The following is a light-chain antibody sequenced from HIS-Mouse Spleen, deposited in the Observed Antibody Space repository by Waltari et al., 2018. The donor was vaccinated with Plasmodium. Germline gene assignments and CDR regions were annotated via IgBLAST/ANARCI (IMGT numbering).Light chain of an antibody. CDR1: SSDVGGYNY. CDR2: EVS. J-gene: IGLJ2*01. Sequence: QSALTQPASVSGSPGQSITISCTGTSSDVGGYNYVSWYQQPPGKAPKPMIYEVSNRPSGVSNRFSGSKSGNTASLTISGLQAEDEADYYCSSYTSSSTRVFGGGTKLTVL. CDR3: SSYTSSSTRV. V-gene: IGLV2-14*01.